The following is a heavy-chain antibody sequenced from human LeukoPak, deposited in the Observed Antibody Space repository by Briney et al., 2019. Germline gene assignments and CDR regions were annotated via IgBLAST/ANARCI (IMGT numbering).Heavy chain of an antibody. CDR1: GFTFSNAW. CDR3: TTDRMYYYGSSGSFDY. V-gene: IGHV3-15*01. D-gene: IGHD3-22*01. J-gene: IGHJ4*02. CDR2: IKTKTDGETT. Sequence: GGSLRLFCAASGFTFSNAWMSWVRQPPGKGLEWVVRIKTKTDGETTDYAVRVRGRFTVSRDEAKNTLYLQMNSLKTEDTAVYYCTTDRMYYYGSSGSFDYWGQGTLVTVSS.